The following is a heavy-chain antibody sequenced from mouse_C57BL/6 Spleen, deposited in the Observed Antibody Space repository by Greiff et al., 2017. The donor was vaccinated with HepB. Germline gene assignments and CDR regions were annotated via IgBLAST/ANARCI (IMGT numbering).Heavy chain of an antibody. CDR2: IDPSDSYT. Sequence: VQLQQPGAELVKPGASVKLSCKASGYTFTSYWMQWVKQRPGQGLEWIGEIDPSDSYTNYNQKFKGKATLTVDTSSSTAYMQLSSLTSEDSAVYYCARGYYGRDFDYWGQGTTLIVSS. V-gene: IGHV1-50*01. CDR3: ARGYYGRDFDY. CDR1: GYTFTSYW. J-gene: IGHJ2*01. D-gene: IGHD1-1*01.